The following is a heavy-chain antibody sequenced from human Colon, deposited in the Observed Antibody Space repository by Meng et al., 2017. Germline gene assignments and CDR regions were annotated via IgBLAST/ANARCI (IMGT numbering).Heavy chain of an antibody. CDR1: GGTFSGYY. D-gene: IGHD3-10*01. CDR2: INHSGST. J-gene: IGHJ6*02. CDR3: ARGFPKYYYGSGSYYRAYGMAV. V-gene: IGHV4-34*01. Sequence: SETLSLTCDVYGGTFSGYYWSWIRQPPGKGLEWIGEINHSGSTNYNPSLKSRVTISVDTSKNQFSLKLSSVTAADTAVYYCARGFPKYYYGSGSYYRAYGMAVWGQGTTVPVSS.